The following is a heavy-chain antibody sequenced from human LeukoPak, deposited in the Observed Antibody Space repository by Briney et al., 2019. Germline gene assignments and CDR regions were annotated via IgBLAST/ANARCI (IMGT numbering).Heavy chain of an antibody. V-gene: IGHV3-53*01. Sequence: GGSLRLSCAASGFTVSSNYMSWVRQAPGKGLEWVSVIYSDNTHYSDSVKGRFTISRDNAKNSLYLQMNSLRAEDTAVYYCARDMGSSWYPTNWFDPWGQGALVTVSS. CDR2: IYSDNT. J-gene: IGHJ5*02. CDR3: ARDMGSSWYPTNWFDP. CDR1: GFTVSSNY. D-gene: IGHD6-13*01.